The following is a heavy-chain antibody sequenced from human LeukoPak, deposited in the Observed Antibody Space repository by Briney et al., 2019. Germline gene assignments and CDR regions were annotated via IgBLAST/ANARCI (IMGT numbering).Heavy chain of an antibody. D-gene: IGHD3-10*01. CDR1: GFTFDDYG. J-gene: IGHJ4*02. CDR2: ISGSGGST. CDR3: ASRGHVGSGTYSPYDY. V-gene: IGHV3-23*01. Sequence: LPGGSLRLSCAASGFTFDDYGMSWVRQAPGKGLEWVSAISGSGGSTYYADSVKGRFTISRDNSKNTLYLQMNSLRAEDTAVYYCASRGHVGSGTYSPYDYWGQGTLVTVSS.